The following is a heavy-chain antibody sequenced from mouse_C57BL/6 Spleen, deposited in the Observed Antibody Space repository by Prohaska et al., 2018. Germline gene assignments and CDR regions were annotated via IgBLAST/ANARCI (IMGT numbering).Heavy chain of an antibody. CDR3: VKDYYGSSSSWFAY. V-gene: IGHV10-3*01. Sequence: EVQLVESGGGLMQPKGSLKLSCAASCFPFNTYAMHWVRQATGQGLVWVARIISKSSNYATYYADSVKDRFTISRDDSQSMLYLQMNNLKTEDTAMYYCVKDYYGSSSSWFAYWGQGTLVTVSA. J-gene: IGHJ3*01. CDR1: CFPFNTYA. CDR2: IISKSSNYAT. D-gene: IGHD1-1*01.